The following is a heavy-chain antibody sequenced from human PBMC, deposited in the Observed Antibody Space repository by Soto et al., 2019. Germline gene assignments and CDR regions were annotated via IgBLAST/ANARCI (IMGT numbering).Heavy chain of an antibody. J-gene: IGHJ4*02. CDR3: ASDPGIAAAGMDY. CDR2: IISSSSRI. V-gene: IGHV3-48*04. Sequence: EVQLVESGGGLIQPGGSLRLSCAASGFSFNTYAMNWVRQAPGKGLEWISYIISSSSRIYYADSVKGRFTLSRDNAKNSLYLQRNSLRAEDTAVYYCASDPGIAAAGMDYWGQGTLVTVSS. CDR1: GFSFNTYA. D-gene: IGHD6-25*01.